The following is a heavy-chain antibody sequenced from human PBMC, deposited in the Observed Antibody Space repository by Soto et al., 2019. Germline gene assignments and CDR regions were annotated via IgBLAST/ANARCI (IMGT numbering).Heavy chain of an antibody. CDR3: ARDWYCSVGSCRDTFDI. CDR2: ISGYNDNT. Sequence: QVQLVQSGAEVKKPGASVKVSCKASGYTFTSYGISWVRQAPGQGLEWMGWISGYNDNTRYAQQLQGRVTMTTDTSTSRAYLELRCVRSDDTALYYCARDWYCSVGSCRDTFDIWGQGTMVTVSS. D-gene: IGHD2-15*01. V-gene: IGHV1-18*01. J-gene: IGHJ3*02. CDR1: GYTFTSYG.